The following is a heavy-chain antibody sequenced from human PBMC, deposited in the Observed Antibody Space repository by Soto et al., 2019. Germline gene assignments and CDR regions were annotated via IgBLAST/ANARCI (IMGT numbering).Heavy chain of an antibody. J-gene: IGHJ4*02. Sequence: EVQLVESGGGLEQPGRSLRLSCAASGFTFDDYAMHWVRQAPGKGLEWVSGISWNSGRIVYADSVKGRFTISRDNAKNSLYLQMNSLRPEDTALYYCAKAPRGGSSWSYYFDCWGQGTQVTVSS. CDR2: ISWNSGRI. CDR1: GFTFDDYA. D-gene: IGHD6-13*01. CDR3: AKAPRGGSSWSYYFDC. V-gene: IGHV3-9*01.